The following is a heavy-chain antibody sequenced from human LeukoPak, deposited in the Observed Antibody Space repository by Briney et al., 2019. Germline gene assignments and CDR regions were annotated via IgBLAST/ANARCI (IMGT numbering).Heavy chain of an antibody. CDR2: ISGSGGST. Sequence: GGSLRLSCAASGFTFSTYGMTWVRQAPGKGLEWVSAISGSGGSTYYADSVKGRVTISRDNAKNSLYLQMNSLRAEDTAVYYCATYSTSSGAFDFWGQGTLVTVSS. CDR3: ATYSTSSGAFDF. D-gene: IGHD6-6*01. V-gene: IGHV3-23*01. CDR1: GFTFSTYG. J-gene: IGHJ3*01.